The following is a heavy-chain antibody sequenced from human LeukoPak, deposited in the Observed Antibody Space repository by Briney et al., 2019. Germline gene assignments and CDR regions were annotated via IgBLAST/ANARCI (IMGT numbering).Heavy chain of an antibody. CDR2: INHSGST. J-gene: IGHJ6*02. D-gene: IGHD3-3*01. V-gene: IGHV4-34*01. CDR3: ARGVGFLEWFSTYYYYGMDV. CDR1: GGSLSGYY. Sequence: SETLSLTCAVYGGSLSGYYWSWIRQPPGKGLEWIGEINHSGSTNYNPSLKSRVTISVDTSKNQFSLKLSSVTAADTAVYYCARGVGFLEWFSTYYYYGMDVWGQGTTVTVSS.